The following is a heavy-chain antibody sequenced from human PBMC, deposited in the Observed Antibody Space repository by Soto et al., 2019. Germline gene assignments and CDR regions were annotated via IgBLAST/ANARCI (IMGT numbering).Heavy chain of an antibody. Sequence: PGESLKISCKASGYRSTNYWIGWVRQMPGKGLEWMGIIYLGDSDTRYSPSLQGQVTISADKSISTAYLQWSSLKASDTAMYYCARRSTPSDAFDIWGQGTMVTVSS. CDR1: GYRSTNYW. CDR3: ARRSTPSDAFDI. J-gene: IGHJ3*02. CDR2: IYLGDSDT. V-gene: IGHV5-51*01. D-gene: IGHD2-2*01.